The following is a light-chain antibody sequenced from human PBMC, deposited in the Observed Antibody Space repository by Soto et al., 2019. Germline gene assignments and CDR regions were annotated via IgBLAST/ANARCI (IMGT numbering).Light chain of an antibody. J-gene: IGLJ1*01. CDR1: SRDVGGYNY. V-gene: IGLV2-14*01. CDR3: SSYTSSSTYV. CDR2: DVS. Sequence: QSVLTQPAPLSGSPGQSITISCPGTSRDVGGYNYVSWYQQHPGKAPKLMIYDVSNRPSGVSNRFSGSKSGNTASLTISGLQAEDEADYYCSSYTSSSTYVFGTGTKVTVL.